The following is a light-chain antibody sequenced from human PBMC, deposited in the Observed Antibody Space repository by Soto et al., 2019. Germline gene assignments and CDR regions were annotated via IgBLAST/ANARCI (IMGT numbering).Light chain of an antibody. CDR2: GAS. J-gene: IGKJ2*01. V-gene: IGKV3-20*01. Sequence: EIVLTQSPGTLFLSPGERATLSCRASQSVSSSYLAWYQQKPGQATRHLIYGASSRATGIPDRFSGSGSGTDFTLTISRLEPEDFAVYYCQQYGSSPSYTFGQGTKLEI. CDR1: QSVSSSY. CDR3: QQYGSSPSYT.